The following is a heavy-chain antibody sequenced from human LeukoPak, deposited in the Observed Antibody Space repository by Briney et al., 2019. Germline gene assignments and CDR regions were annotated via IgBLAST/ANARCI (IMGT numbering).Heavy chain of an antibody. Sequence: HGASVKVFCKASGYTFTAYYMYWVRQAPGQGLEWMGWIYPYSGDTKFAQKFQGRVTMTRDTSISTAYMELSRLTSDDTAVYYCARDGDAVMVDFDYWGQGTLVTVSS. J-gene: IGHJ4*02. CDR1: GYTFTAYY. CDR3: ARDGDAVMVDFDY. V-gene: IGHV1-2*02. CDR2: IYPYSGDT. D-gene: IGHD5-18*01.